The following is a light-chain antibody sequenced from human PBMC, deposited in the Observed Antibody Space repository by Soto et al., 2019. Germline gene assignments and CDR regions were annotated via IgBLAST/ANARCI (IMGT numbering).Light chain of an antibody. V-gene: IGKV3-20*01. CDR2: GAS. CDR1: QSVDTTF. J-gene: IGKJ1*01. Sequence: EIVLTQSPGSLSLSPGQRATLSCRASQSVDTTFFAWYQKKPGQAPRLLIYGASKSATGIPDRFSGSGSGTDFTLIISRLEPEDFGVYYCQQYMSSVTFGQGTKVEIK. CDR3: QQYMSSVT.